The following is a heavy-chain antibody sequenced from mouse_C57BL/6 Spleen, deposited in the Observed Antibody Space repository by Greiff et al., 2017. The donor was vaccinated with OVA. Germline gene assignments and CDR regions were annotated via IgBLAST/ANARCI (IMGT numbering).Heavy chain of an antibody. D-gene: IGHD1-1*01. CDR3: ARWGGSSYDAMDY. V-gene: IGHV1-54*01. CDR2: INPGSGGT. Sequence: QVQLQQSGAELVRPGTSVKVSCKASGYAFTNYLIEWVKQRPGQGLEWIGVINPGSGGTNYNEKFKGKATLTADKSSSTAYMQLSSLTSEDSAVYFCARWGGSSYDAMDYWGQGTSLTVSS. J-gene: IGHJ4*01. CDR1: GYAFTNYL.